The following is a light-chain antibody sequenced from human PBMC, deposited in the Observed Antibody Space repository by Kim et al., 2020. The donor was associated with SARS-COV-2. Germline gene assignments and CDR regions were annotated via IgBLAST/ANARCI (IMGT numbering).Light chain of an antibody. J-gene: IGKJ1*01. CDR1: RGISNY. CDR3: QKYDGAPRT. V-gene: IGKV1-27*01. CDR2: AAS. Sequence: DIQMTQSPSSLSASVGDRVTITCRASRGISNYLAWYQQKPGKPPTLLIYAASTLQSGVPSRFSGSGSGTDFTLTISSLQPEDVATYYCQKYDGAPRTFGQGTKVDIK.